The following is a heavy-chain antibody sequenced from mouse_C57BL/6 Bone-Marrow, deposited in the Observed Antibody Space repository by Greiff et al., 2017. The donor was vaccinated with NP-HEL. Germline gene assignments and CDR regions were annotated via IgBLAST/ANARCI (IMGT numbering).Heavy chain of an antibody. Sequence: VQLKESGAELARPGASVKLSCKASGYTFTSYGISWVKQRTGQGLEWIGEIYPRSGNTYYNEKFKGKATLTADKSSSTAYMELRSLTSEDSAVYFCARWRYLWYFDVWGTGTTVTVSS. CDR2: IYPRSGNT. V-gene: IGHV1-81*01. D-gene: IGHD2-14*01. J-gene: IGHJ1*03. CDR3: ARWRYLWYFDV. CDR1: GYTFTSYG.